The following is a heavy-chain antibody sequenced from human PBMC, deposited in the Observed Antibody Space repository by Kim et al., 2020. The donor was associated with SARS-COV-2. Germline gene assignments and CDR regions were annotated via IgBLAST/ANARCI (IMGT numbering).Heavy chain of an antibody. D-gene: IGHD4-17*01. CDR1: GFTFSSYA. Sequence: GGSLRLSCAASGFTFSSYAMHWVRQAPGKGLEWVAVISYDGSNKYYADSVKGRFTISRDNSKNTLYLQMNSLRAEDTAVYYCARGSGEPNWGQGTMVTVSS. J-gene: IGHJ3*01. CDR3: ARGSGEPN. V-gene: IGHV3-30-3*01. CDR2: ISYDGSNK.